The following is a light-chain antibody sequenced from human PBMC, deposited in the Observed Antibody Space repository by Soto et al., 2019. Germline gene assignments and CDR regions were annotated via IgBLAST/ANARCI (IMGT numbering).Light chain of an antibody. Sequence: QSVLTQPASVSGSPGQSITISCAGTSSDVGGYNYISWYQQHPGKAPQVMIYDVSNRPSGVSNRFSGSKSGNTASLTISGLQAEDEADYYCSSYTSSGTLVFGGGTKVTVL. CDR1: SSDVGGYNY. CDR3: SSYTSSGTLV. V-gene: IGLV2-14*01. CDR2: DVS. J-gene: IGLJ2*01.